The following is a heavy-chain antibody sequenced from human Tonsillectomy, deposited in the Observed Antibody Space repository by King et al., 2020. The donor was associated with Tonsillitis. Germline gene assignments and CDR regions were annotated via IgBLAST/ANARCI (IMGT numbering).Heavy chain of an antibody. J-gene: IGHJ4*02. V-gene: IGHV4-59*08. D-gene: IGHD3-10*01. CDR3: ARHGKYESDRYYEDS. Sequence: QLQESGPGLVKPSETLSLTCTVSGDSIRNYYWSWIRQPPGKGLEWIGYIYHTGITDQNRSLMGRVAMSVDTSKNQFSLQLRSVTAADTAVYYCARHGKYESDRYYEDSWGQGTLVTVSS. CDR1: GDSIRNYY. CDR2: IYHTGIT.